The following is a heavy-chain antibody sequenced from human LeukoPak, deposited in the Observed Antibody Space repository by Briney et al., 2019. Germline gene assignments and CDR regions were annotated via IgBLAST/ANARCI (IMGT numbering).Heavy chain of an antibody. J-gene: IGHJ4*02. CDR1: GFTFSKYW. V-gene: IGHV3-7*01. Sequence: PGGSLRLSCAASGFTFSKYWMNWVRQAPGKGLEWVASIGQDGSENYYVDSVRGRFTVSRDNAKKSLYLQMNSLRVEDTAVYYCATGGGWYFDYWGQGALITASS. CDR2: IGQDGSEN. CDR3: ATGGGWYFDY. D-gene: IGHD6-19*01.